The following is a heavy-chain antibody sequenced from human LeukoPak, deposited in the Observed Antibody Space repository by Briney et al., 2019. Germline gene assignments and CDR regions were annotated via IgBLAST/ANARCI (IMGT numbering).Heavy chain of an antibody. CDR1: GFTVSSSY. V-gene: IGHV3-66*01. J-gene: IGHJ3*02. CDR2: IYSGGST. Sequence: GGSLRLSCTASGFTVSSSYMSWVRQAPGKGLEWVSVIYSGGSTYYADSVKGRFTISKDNSKNTLYLQMNSLRAEDTAVYHCARERSSGWYHAFDIWGQGTMVTVSS. D-gene: IGHD6-19*01. CDR3: ARERSSGWYHAFDI.